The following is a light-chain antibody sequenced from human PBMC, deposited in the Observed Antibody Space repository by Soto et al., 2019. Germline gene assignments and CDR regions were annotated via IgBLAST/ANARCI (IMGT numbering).Light chain of an antibody. CDR1: KLGDKY. V-gene: IGLV3-1*01. CDR3: QAWDSSNYV. J-gene: IGLJ1*01. CDR2: QDS. Sequence: SYELTQPPSVSVSPGQTASITCSGDKLGDKYACWYQQKPGQSPVLVIYQDSKRPSGIPERFSGSNSGNTATLTISGTQAMDEADYYCQAWDSSNYVFGTGIKVTVL.